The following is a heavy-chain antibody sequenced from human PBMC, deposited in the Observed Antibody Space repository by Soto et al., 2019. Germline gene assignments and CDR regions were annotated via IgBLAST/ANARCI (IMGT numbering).Heavy chain of an antibody. D-gene: IGHD5-12*01. J-gene: IGHJ4*02. Sequence: SETLSLTCTLSGGSISSYYWSWIRQPPGKGLEWIGYIYYSGSTNYNPSLKSRVTISVDTSKNQFSLKLSSVTAADTAVYYCAGRYGSSFDYWGQGTLVTVSS. CDR2: IYYSGST. CDR1: GGSISSYY. V-gene: IGHV4-59*08. CDR3: AGRYGSSFDY.